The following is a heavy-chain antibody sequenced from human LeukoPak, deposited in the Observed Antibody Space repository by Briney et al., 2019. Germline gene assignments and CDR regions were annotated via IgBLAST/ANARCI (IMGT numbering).Heavy chain of an antibody. Sequence: HPGRSLRLSCAASGFTFSSYAMHWVRQAPGKGLEWVAVISYDGSNKYYADSVKGRFTISRDNSKNTLYLQMNSLRAEDTAVYYCARARGYSGYSDYWGQGTLFTVSS. CDR3: ARARGYSGYSDY. V-gene: IGHV3-30-3*01. CDR1: GFTFSSYA. D-gene: IGHD5-12*01. J-gene: IGHJ4*02. CDR2: ISYDGSNK.